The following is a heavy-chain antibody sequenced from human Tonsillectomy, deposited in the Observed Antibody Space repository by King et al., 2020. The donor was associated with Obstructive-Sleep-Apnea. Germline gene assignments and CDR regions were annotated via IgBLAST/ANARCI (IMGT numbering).Heavy chain of an antibody. Sequence: VQLVESGGGLVQPGRSLRLSCVASGFTFDDYAMHWVRQAPGKGLDWVSGISWISGSIGYGDSVKGRFTISRDNVKKSLYLQMNSLRVEDTALYYCAKDKDSSGWYADYWGQGTLVTVSS. CDR3: AKDKDSSGWYADY. V-gene: IGHV3-9*01. CDR1: GFTFDDYA. J-gene: IGHJ4*02. D-gene: IGHD6-19*01. CDR2: ISWISGSI.